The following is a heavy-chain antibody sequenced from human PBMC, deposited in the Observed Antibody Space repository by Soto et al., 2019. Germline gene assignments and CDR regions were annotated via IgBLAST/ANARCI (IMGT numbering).Heavy chain of an antibody. CDR1: GFTFSSYA. V-gene: IGHV3-30-3*01. CDR2: ISYDGSNK. D-gene: IGHD3-10*01. J-gene: IGHJ6*02. Sequence: EGSVRLSSAASGFTFSSYAMHWVRQAPGKGLEWVAVISYDGSNKYYADSVNGRFTISRDNSKNTLYLQMNSLRAEDTAVYYCAIVRNYYYGSGCYDTLLYGMDVWGQGTTVTVPS. CDR3: AIVRNYYYGSGCYDTLLYGMDV.